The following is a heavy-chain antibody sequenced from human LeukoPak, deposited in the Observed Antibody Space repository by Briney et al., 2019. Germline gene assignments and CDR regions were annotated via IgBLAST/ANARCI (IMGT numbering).Heavy chain of an antibody. CDR3: ARGGLRYCSGGSCYSRAFDI. CDR2: MNPNSGNT. D-gene: IGHD2-15*01. CDR1: GYTFTSYD. J-gene: IGHJ3*02. Sequence: GASVKVSCKASGYTFTSYDIHWVRQATGQGLEWMGWMNPNSGNTGYAQKFQGRVTMTRNTSISTAYMELSSLRSEDTAVYYCARGGLRYCSGGSCYSRAFDIWGQGTMVTVSS. V-gene: IGHV1-8*01.